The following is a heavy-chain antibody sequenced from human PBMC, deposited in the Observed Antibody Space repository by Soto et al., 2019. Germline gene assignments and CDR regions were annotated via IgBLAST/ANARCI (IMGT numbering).Heavy chain of an antibody. V-gene: IGHV3-9*01. CDR2: ISWNSGSI. CDR3: AKDRVEVVVVAATPDAFDI. Sequence: GGSLRLACAASGFTFDDYAMHWVRQAPGKGLEWVSGISWNSGSIGDADSVKGRFTISRDNAKNSLYLQMNSLRAEDTALYYCAKDRVEVVVVAATPDAFDICGQGTMVTVSS. J-gene: IGHJ3*02. CDR1: GFTFDDYA. D-gene: IGHD2-15*01.